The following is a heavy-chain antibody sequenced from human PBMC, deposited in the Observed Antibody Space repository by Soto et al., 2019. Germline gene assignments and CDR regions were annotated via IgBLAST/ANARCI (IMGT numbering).Heavy chain of an antibody. J-gene: IGHJ4*02. V-gene: IGHV3-64D*08. Sequence: EVQLVESGGGLVQPGGSLRLSCSASGFSFSHYAMHWVRQAPGKGLEYVSEISSNGGNTYYADSVEGRVTISRDNSKNTLYLQLSSLRAEDTAVCYCVKVWGGYYFDYWGQGTLVSVSS. D-gene: IGHD7-27*01. CDR3: VKVWGGYYFDY. CDR2: ISSNGGNT. CDR1: GFSFSHYA.